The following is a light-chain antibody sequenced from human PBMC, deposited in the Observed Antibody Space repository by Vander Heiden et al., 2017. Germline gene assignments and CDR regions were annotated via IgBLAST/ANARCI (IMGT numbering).Light chain of an antibody. CDR2: ATS. Sequence: DIQMTQSPSSLSASVGDRVSITCRASQTIGYYLNWYQQKPGKAPRLLIHATSIPQSGVPSRFTDSGSGTEFTLTISSLQPDDFASYYCQQSDGPPLTFGGGTRVDI. V-gene: IGKV1-39*01. CDR1: QTIGYY. J-gene: IGKJ4*02. CDR3: QQSDGPPLT.